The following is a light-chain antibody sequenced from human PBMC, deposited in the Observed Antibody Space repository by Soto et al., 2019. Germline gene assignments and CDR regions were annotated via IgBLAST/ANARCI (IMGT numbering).Light chain of an antibody. V-gene: IGLV2-14*01. CDR1: NSEIGDYKY. J-gene: IGLJ3*02. Sequence: QSALTQPASVSGSPGQSITISCTGTNSEIGDYKYISWYQHHPGRAPKLILYEVSDRPSGVSNRFSGSKSGNTASLTISGLQAEDEADYYCSSHANSRVFGGGTKLTVL. CDR2: EVS. CDR3: SSHANSRV.